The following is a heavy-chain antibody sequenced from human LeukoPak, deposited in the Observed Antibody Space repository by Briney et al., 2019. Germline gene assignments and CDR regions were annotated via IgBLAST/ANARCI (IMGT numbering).Heavy chain of an antibody. CDR1: GFTFSSYG. V-gene: IGHV3-33*01. CDR3: ARDGCSSGWYSLCFFDY. D-gene: IGHD6-19*01. CDR2: IWYDGSNK. J-gene: IGHJ4*02. Sequence: GGSLRLSCAASGFTFSSYGMHWVRQAPGKGLEWVAVIWYDGSNKYYADSVKGRFTISRDNSKNTLYLQMNSLRAEDTAVYYCARDGCSSGWYSLCFFDYWGQGTLVTVSS.